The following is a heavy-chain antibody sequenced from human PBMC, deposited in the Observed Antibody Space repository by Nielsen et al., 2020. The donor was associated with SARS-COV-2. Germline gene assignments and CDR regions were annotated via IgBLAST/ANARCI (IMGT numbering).Heavy chain of an antibody. V-gene: IGHV3-30*02. J-gene: IGHJ3*02. Sequence: GGSLRLFCAASGFTFSSYGMHWVRQAPGKGLEWVAVIWYDGSNKYYADSVKGRFTISRDNSKNTLYLQMNSLRAEDTAVYYCAKEHKDAIYPGPFDIWGQGTMVTVSS. D-gene: IGHD2-2*02. CDR2: IWYDGSNK. CDR3: AKEHKDAIYPGPFDI. CDR1: GFTFSSYG.